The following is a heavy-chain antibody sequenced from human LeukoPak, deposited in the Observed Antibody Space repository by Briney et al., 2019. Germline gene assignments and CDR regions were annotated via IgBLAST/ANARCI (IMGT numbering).Heavy chain of an antibody. J-gene: IGHJ5*01. CDR1: GFTYSHYG. CDR2: IWSDGTEK. V-gene: IGHV3-33*06. Sequence: GGSLRLSCAASGFTYSHYGMHWVRQVPGKGLEWVAVIWSDGTEKYYGDAVKGRFTISRDNSMKTLYLQMNSLRGDDTAVYYCAKDAQRGFDYSNSLESWGQGTLVTVSA. CDR3: AKDAQRGFDYSNSLES. D-gene: IGHD4-11*01.